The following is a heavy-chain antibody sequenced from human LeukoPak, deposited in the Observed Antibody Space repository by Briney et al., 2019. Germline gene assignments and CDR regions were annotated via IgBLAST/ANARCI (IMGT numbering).Heavy chain of an antibody. V-gene: IGHV1-69*02. D-gene: IGHD3-3*01. CDR3: ARDFWSDQCPGDY. CDR1: GGTFSSYI. CDR2: IIPILGIA. Sequence: SVKVSCMASGGTFSSYIISSVRQAPGQGVEWVGRIIPILGIAYNAQKLQGRVTITPDKSTSTAYKELSGLRCEETGVYYCARDFWSDQCPGDYWGQGTLVTVSS. J-gene: IGHJ4*02.